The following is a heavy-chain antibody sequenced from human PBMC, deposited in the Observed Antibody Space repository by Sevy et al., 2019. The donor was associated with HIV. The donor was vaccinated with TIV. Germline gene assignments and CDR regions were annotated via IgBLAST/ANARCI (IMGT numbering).Heavy chain of an antibody. CDR1: GGSISSGSYY. V-gene: IGHV4-39*01. CDR2: MYYDGSA. CDR3: ARGEDSAMIDY. D-gene: IGHD5-18*01. J-gene: IGHJ4*02. Sequence: SETLSLTCTVSGGSISSGSYYWGWIRQPPGKGLEWIGTMYYDGSAYYNPSLQSRVSMSVDTSKNQFSLSLSSVTAADTAVYFCARGEDSAMIDYWGQGTLVTVSS.